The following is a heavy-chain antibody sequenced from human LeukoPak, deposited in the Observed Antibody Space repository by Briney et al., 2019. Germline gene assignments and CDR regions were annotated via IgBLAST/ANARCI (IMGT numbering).Heavy chain of an antibody. J-gene: IGHJ3*02. CDR1: GYSISSGYY. CDR3: ARVRVTTYAFDI. CDR2: IYYSGST. V-gene: IGHV4-61*01. Sequence: SEALSLTCTVSGYSISSGYYWGWIRQPPGKGLEWIGYIYYSGSTNYNPSLKSRVTISVDTSKNQFSLKLSSVTAADTAVYYCARVRVTTYAFDIWGQGTMVTVSS. D-gene: IGHD4-17*01.